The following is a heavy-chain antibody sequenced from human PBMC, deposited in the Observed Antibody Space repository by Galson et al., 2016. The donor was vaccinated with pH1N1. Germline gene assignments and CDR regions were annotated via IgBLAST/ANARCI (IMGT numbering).Heavy chain of an antibody. CDR1: GYRFTSYW. CDR2: VNPGGSII. D-gene: IGHD4-17*01. CDR3: ARQYDFGDYRGDAFDI. J-gene: IGHJ3*02. Sequence: QSGAEVKKPGESLKISCKASGYRFTSYWIAWVRQVPGEGLEWVGVVNPGGSIIRYSPPFQGQVTISNDRSINTAYLHWISLKASDTATYYWARQYDFGDYRGDAFDIWGQGTMVIVSA. V-gene: IGHV5-51*01.